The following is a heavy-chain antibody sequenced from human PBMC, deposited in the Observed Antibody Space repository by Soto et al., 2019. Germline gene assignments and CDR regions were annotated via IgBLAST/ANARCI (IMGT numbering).Heavy chain of an antibody. Sequence: ASVKVSCKASGFTFITYDFRWVRQAGGQGLEWMGWMNPNTGNAGFAQKFRGRINMTRNTSISTAYLELSSLRSDDSAVYFCARRKERSGPYYLDLWGQGTQVTVS. CDR2: MNPNTGNA. D-gene: IGHD6-25*01. V-gene: IGHV1-8*01. CDR3: ARRKERSGPYYLDL. CDR1: GFTFITYD. J-gene: IGHJ4*02.